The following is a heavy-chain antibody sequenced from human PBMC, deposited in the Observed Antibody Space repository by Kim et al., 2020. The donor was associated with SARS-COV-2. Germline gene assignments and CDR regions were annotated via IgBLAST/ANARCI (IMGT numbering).Heavy chain of an antibody. CDR3: AKDEERYSGYDYPADFDY. V-gene: IGHV3-23*01. Sequence: KGRYTISRDNSKNTQYLQKNSLRGEDTDVYYCAKDEERYSGYDYPADFDYWGQGTLVTVSS. J-gene: IGHJ4*02. D-gene: IGHD5-12*01.